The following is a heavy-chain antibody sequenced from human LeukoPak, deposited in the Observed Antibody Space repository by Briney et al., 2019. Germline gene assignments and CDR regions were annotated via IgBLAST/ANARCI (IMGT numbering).Heavy chain of an antibody. CDR2: IKQDGSEK. Sequence: PGGSLRLSCAASGFTFSNYAMSWVRQAPGKGLEWVANIKQDGSEKYYVDSVKGRFTISRDNAKNSLYLQMNSLRAEETAVYYCARGTIAAAGYYYFDYWGQGTQVTVSS. CDR1: GFTFSNYA. D-gene: IGHD6-13*01. V-gene: IGHV3-7*04. CDR3: ARGTIAAAGYYYFDY. J-gene: IGHJ4*02.